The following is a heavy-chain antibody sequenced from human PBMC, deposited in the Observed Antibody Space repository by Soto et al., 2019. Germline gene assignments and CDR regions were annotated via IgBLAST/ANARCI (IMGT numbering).Heavy chain of an antibody. CDR2: INHSGST. J-gene: IGHJ5*02. CDR3: ARTGIQRYYYASGSYPWFDP. CDR1: GGSFSGYY. D-gene: IGHD3-10*01. V-gene: IGHV4-34*01. Sequence: SETLSLTCAVYGGSFSGYYWNWIRQPPGKGLEWIGEINHSGSTNYNPSLKTRVTISVDTSKNQFSLKLRSVTAADTAVYYCARTGIQRYYYASGSYPWFDPWGQGTLVTVSS.